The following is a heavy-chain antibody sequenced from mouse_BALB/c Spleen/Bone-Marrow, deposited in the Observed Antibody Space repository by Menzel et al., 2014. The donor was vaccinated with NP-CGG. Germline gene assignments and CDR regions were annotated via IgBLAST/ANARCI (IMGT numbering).Heavy chain of an antibody. CDR1: GFTFSSYG. CDR3: ARQAGGSGYFDY. J-gene: IGHJ2*01. V-gene: IGHV5-9-2*01. CDR2: ISGGGSYT. D-gene: IGHD1-1*01. Sequence: EVMLVESGGGLVKPGGSLELSCAASGFTFSSYGMSWVRQTPEKRLEWVATISGGGSYTYYPDSVKGRFTISRDNAKNNLYLQMSSLRSEDTALYYCARQAGGSGYFDYWGQGTTLTVSS.